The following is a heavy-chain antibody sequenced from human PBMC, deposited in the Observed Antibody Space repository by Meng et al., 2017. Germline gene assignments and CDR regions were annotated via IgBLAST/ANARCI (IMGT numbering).Heavy chain of an antibody. CDR1: GGSFSGYY. CDR2: INHSGST. V-gene: IGHV4-34*01. J-gene: IGHJ6*02. Sequence: QVQLQQSGAGLLKPSETLSLTCAVYGGSFSGYYWSWFRQPPGKGLEWIGEINHSGSTNYNPSLKSRVTMSVDTSKNQFSLKLSSVTAADTAVYYCARDRHAGKDVWGQGTTVTVSS. CDR3: ARDRHAGKDV. D-gene: IGHD2-2*01.